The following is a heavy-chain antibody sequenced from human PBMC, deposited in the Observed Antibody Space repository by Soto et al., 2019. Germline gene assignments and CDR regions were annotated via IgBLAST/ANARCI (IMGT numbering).Heavy chain of an antibody. CDR1: GGTFSSYV. Sequence: ASVKVSCKASGGTFSSYVISWVRQAPGQGLEWMGGISAYNGNTNYAQKLQGRVTMTTDTSTSTAYMELRSLRSDDTAVYYCARTGYSSWTNYYYYYYMDVWGKGTTVTVSS. CDR2: ISAYNGNT. D-gene: IGHD6-19*01. V-gene: IGHV1-18*01. CDR3: ARTGYSSWTNYYYYYYMDV. J-gene: IGHJ6*03.